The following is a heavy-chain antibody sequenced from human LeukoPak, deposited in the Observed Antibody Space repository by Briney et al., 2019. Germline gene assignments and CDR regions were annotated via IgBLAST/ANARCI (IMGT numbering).Heavy chain of an antibody. J-gene: IGHJ5*02. CDR2: INHSGST. D-gene: IGHD2-2*01. CDR1: GGSFSGYY. V-gene: IGHV4-34*01. Sequence: PSETLSLTCAVYGGSFSGYYWSWIRQPPGKGLEWIGEINHSGSTNYNPSLKSRVTISVDTSKNQFSLKLSSVTAADTAVYYCARGDKAGQLLKFNWFDPWGQGTLVTVSS. CDR3: ARGDKAGQLLKFNWFDP.